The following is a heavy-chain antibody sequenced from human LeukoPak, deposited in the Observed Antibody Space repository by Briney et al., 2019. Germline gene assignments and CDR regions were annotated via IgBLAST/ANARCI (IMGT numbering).Heavy chain of an antibody. Sequence: SETLSLACTVSGGSIYSTTFYWGWIRQPPGKGLEWIGSMYYDGSTYHNPSLKSRVTISVDTSNNQSSLKLTSVTAADMAVYFCARRSDSGSDDGEDYFDYWGQGTLVTVSS. CDR3: ARRSDSGSDDGEDYFDY. V-gene: IGHV4-39*01. CDR2: MYYDGST. CDR1: GGSIYSTTFY. J-gene: IGHJ4*02. D-gene: IGHD1-26*01.